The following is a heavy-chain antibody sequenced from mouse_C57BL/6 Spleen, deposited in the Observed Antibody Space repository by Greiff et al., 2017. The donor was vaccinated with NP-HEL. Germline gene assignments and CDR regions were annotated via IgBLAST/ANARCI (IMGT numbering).Heavy chain of an antibody. D-gene: IGHD1-1*01. CDR1: GYSITSGYY. V-gene: IGHV3-6*01. J-gene: IGHJ2*01. CDR2: ISYDGSN. Sequence: EVKLVESGPGLVKPSQSLSLTCSVTGYSITSGYYWNWIRQFPGNKLEWMGYISYDGSNNYNPSLKNRISITRDTSKNQFFLKLNSVTTEDTATYYCASAPGGSSPYYFDYWGQGTTLTVSS. CDR3: ASAPGGSSPYYFDY.